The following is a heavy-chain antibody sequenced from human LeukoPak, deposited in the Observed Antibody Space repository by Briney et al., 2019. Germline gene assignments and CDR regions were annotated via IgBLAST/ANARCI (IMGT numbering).Heavy chain of an antibody. J-gene: IGHJ4*02. CDR1: GFTFSSYA. D-gene: IGHD3-3*01. Sequence: GGSLRLSCAASGFTFSSYAMSWVRQAPGKGLEWVSAISGSGGSTYYADSVKGRFTISRDNSKNTLYLQKNSLRAEDTAVYYCAKDSNFWSGYYSKTFDYWGQGTLVTVSS. CDR2: ISGSGGST. V-gene: IGHV3-23*01. CDR3: AKDSNFWSGYYSKTFDY.